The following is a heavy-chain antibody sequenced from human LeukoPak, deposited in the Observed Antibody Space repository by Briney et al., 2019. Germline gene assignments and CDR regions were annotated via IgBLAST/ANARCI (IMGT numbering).Heavy chain of an antibody. J-gene: IGHJ4*02. CDR2: IKQDGSEK. V-gene: IGHV3-7*01. D-gene: IGHD2-2*01. CDR1: GFTFSSYW. Sequence: SGGSLRLSCAASGFTFSSYWMSWVRQAPGKGLEWVANIKQDGSEKYYEDSVKGRFTISRDNAKNSLYLQMNSLRAEDTAVYYCASSILTIVVVPAARKGFHLETSIAARPSDFWGQGTLVTVSS. CDR3: ASSILTIVVVPAARKGFHLETSIAARPSDF.